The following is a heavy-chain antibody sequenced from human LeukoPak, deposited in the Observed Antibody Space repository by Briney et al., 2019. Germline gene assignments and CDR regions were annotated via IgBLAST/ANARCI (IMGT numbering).Heavy chain of an antibody. V-gene: IGHV3-23*01. CDR1: GGSFSGYY. CDR2: ISGSGGST. D-gene: IGHD5-18*01. J-gene: IGHJ4*02. CDR3: AKEFVGYSYGTNY. Sequence: ETLSLTCAVYGGSFSGYYWSWVRQAPGKGLEWVSAISGSGGSTYYADSVKGRFTFSRDNSKNTLYLQMNSLRAEDTAVYYCAKEFVGYSYGTNYWGQGTLVTVSS.